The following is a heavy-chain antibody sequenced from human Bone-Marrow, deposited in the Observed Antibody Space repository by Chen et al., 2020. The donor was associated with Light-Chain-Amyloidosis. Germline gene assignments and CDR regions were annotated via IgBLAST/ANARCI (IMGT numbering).Heavy chain of an antibody. D-gene: IGHD5-18*01. CDR2: ISYDGSSK. Sequence: QVQLVESGGSVVQPGRSLRLSCAASGFPFSSYGMHWVRQAPGKGLEWVAVISYDGSSKYYADSVKRRFTISRANSKNTDYLQMNSLRAEDTAVYYCAREDGVDSYGCSLEYWGQGTLATVSS. CDR1: GFPFSSYG. J-gene: IGHJ4*02. V-gene: IGHV3-30*03. CDR3: AREDGVDSYGCSLEY.